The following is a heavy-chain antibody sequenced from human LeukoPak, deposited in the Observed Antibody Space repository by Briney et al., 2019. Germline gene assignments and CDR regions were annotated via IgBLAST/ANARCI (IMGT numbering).Heavy chain of an antibody. V-gene: IGHV1-24*01. CDR1: GYTLTELS. J-gene: IGHJ6*03. CDR2: FDPEDGET. CDR3: ARVEYDFWSGYAPYYYYYMDV. Sequence: ASVKVSCKVSGYTLTELSMHWVRQAPGKGLEWMGGFDPEDGETIYAQKFQGRVTMTEDTSTDTAYMELSRLRSDDTAVYYCARVEYDFWSGYAPYYYYYMDVWGKGTTVTVSS. D-gene: IGHD3-3*01.